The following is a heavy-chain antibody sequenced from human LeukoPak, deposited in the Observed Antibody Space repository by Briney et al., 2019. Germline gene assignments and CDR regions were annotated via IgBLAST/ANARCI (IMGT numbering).Heavy chain of an antibody. V-gene: IGHV3-7*01. CDR2: IKEDGSVK. D-gene: IGHD3-22*01. CDR3: ARDNYDSSGYYFD. J-gene: IGHJ4*02. CDR1: GFTFSSNW. Sequence: GGSLRLSCVVSGFTFSSNWMSWVRQAPGKGLEWVGNIKEDGSVKYYVDSVKGRFTISRDNAKKSLYLQMNSLRAEDTAVYYCARDNYDSSGYYFDWGQGTLVTVSS.